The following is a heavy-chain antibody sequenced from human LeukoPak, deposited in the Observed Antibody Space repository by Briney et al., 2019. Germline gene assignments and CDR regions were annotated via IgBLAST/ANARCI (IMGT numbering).Heavy chain of an antibody. CDR2: IYTSGST. Sequence: SETLSLTCAVYGGSFSGYYWSWIRQPAGKGLEWIGRIYTSGSTNYNPSLKSRVTISVDTSKNQFSLKLSSVTAADTAVYYCARTSYFAFDIWGQGTMVTVSS. D-gene: IGHD1-26*01. J-gene: IGHJ3*02. CDR3: ARTSYFAFDI. V-gene: IGHV4-59*10. CDR1: GGSFSGYY.